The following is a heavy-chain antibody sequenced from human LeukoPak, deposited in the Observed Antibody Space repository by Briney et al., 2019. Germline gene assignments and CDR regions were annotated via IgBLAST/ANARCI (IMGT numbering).Heavy chain of an antibody. CDR2: ISSSSSYI. CDR3: ARDCWGYGSGSYCGIDY. Sequence: GGSLRLSCAASGFTFSSYSMNWVRQAPGKGLEWVSSISSSSSYIYYADSVKGRFTISRDNAKNSLYLQMNSLRAEDTAVYYCARDCWGYGSGSYCGIDYWGQGTLVTVSS. V-gene: IGHV3-21*01. D-gene: IGHD3-10*01. J-gene: IGHJ4*02. CDR1: GFTFSSYS.